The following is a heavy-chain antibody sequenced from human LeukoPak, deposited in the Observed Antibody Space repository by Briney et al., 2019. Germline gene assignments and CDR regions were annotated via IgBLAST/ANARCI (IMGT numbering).Heavy chain of an antibody. Sequence: ASVKVSCKASGYTFTSFGISWVRQAPGQGLEWMGWISAYNGNTNYAQKLQGRVTMTTDTSTSTAYMELGGLRSDDTAVYYCARSGLRFLEWLPALDYWGQGTLVTVSS. J-gene: IGHJ4*02. V-gene: IGHV1-18*01. CDR1: GYTFTSFG. CDR2: ISAYNGNT. D-gene: IGHD3-3*01. CDR3: ARSGLRFLEWLPALDY.